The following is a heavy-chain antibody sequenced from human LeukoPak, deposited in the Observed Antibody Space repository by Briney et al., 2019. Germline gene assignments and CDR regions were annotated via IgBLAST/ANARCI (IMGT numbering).Heavy chain of an antibody. CDR2: IYYSGST. J-gene: IGHJ6*03. V-gene: IGHV4-39*01. CDR3: ARLGLEYYYYMDV. Sequence: WVRQPPGKGLEWIGSIYYSGSTYYNPSLKSRVTISVDTSKNQFSLKLSSVTAADTAVYYCARLGLEYYYYMDVWGKGTTVTVSS. D-gene: IGHD3-10*01.